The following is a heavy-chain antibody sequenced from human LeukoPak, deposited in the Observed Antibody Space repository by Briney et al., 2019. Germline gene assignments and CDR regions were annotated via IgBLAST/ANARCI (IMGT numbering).Heavy chain of an antibody. Sequence: GGSLRLSCAASGFTFSGSAMHWVRQAPGKGLEWVANINQDGGEKYAVDSAKGRFTISRDNAKNSLYLQMNSLRVEDTAMYYCTRVGGGDGSGWSTTDYWGQGTLVTISS. CDR3: TRVGGGDGSGWSTTDY. J-gene: IGHJ4*02. CDR1: GFTFSGSA. CDR2: INQDGGEK. V-gene: IGHV3-7*01. D-gene: IGHD6-19*01.